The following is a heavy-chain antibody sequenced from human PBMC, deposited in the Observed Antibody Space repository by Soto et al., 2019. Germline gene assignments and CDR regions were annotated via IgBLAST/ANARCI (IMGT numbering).Heavy chain of an antibody. J-gene: IGHJ4*02. CDR2: IYYNGRT. Sequence: QLQLQESGPGLVKPSETLSLTCTVSGGSITGTYYYWGWIRQSPGKGLEYIGSIYYNGRTYYNPPLQGRVTVSVNTSKSQFSLRLVAVTAADTAVYFCARHGSGTYYHIAYWGQGTLVTVSS. CDR1: GGSITGTYYY. V-gene: IGHV4-39*01. D-gene: IGHD3-10*01. CDR3: ARHGSGTYYHIAY.